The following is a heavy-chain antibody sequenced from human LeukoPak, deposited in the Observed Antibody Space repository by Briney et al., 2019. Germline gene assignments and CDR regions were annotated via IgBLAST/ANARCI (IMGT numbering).Heavy chain of an antibody. J-gene: IGHJ4*02. D-gene: IGHD2/OR15-2a*01. V-gene: IGHV3-48*03. CDR3: ARRSSRSFDY. CDR2: ISSSGNTI. Sequence: GGSLRLSCAASGFTFSSYEMNWVRQAPGKGLEWVSYISSSGNTIYYADSVKGRFTISRDNAKNSLYLQMSGLRAEDTAVYYCARRSSRSFDYWGQGTLVTVSS. CDR1: GFTFSSYE.